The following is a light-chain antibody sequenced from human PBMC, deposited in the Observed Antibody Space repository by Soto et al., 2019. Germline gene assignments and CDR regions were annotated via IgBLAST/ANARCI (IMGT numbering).Light chain of an antibody. J-gene: IGLJ2*01. CDR1: SSDVGNYNL. Sequence: QSALTQPASVSGSPGQSITISCTGTSSDVGNYNLVSWYQHYPGKAPELIIYEGSKRPSGVSDRFSGSKSGNTASLTISGLQAEDEADYFCCSYADSSTFVFGGGTKVTVL. CDR2: EGS. CDR3: CSYADSSTFV. V-gene: IGLV2-23*03.